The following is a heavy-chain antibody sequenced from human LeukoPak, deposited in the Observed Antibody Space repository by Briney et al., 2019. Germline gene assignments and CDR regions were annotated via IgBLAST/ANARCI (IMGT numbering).Heavy chain of an antibody. CDR3: ARGAYSYDRDYYYYMDV. CDR2: INPNSGGT. J-gene: IGHJ6*03. CDR1: GYTFTGYY. Sequence: ASVKVSCKASGYTFTGYYMHWVRQAPGQGLEWMGRINPNSGGTNYAQKFQGRVTMTRDTSISTAYMKLSRLRSDDTAVYYCARGAYSYDRDYYYYMDVWGKGTTVTVSS. V-gene: IGHV1-2*06. D-gene: IGHD5-18*01.